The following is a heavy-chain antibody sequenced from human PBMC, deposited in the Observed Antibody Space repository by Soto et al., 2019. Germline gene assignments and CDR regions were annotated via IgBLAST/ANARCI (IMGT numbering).Heavy chain of an antibody. Sequence: QVQLVQSGAEVKKPGSSVKVSCKASGGTFSSYTISWVRQAPGQGLEWMGRIIPILGIANYAQKSQGRGTITADKSTSTAYMELSSLRSEDTAVYYCASRYDSSDYWGQGTLVTVSS. CDR2: IIPILGIA. J-gene: IGHJ4*02. CDR3: ASRYDSSDY. D-gene: IGHD3-22*01. CDR1: GGTFSSYT. V-gene: IGHV1-69*02.